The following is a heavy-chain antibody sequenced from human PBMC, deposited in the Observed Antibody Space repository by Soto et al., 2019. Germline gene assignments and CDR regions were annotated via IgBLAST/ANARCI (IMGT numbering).Heavy chain of an antibody. CDR3: ARDGQYGDYGHYFDY. V-gene: IGHV1-2*02. J-gene: IGHJ4*01. D-gene: IGHD4-17*01. Sequence: XSVKVSCKASVYTFSSYYMHWVRQAPGQGLEWMGWINPNSGDTNYAQKFQGRVTMTRDTSISTVHMELNSLTSDDTAVYYCARDGQYGDYGHYFDYWGQGSLVTVSS. CDR2: INPNSGDT. CDR1: VYTFSSYY.